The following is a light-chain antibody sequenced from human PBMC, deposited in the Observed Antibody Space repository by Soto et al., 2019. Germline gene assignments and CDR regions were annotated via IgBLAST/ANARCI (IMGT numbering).Light chain of an antibody. CDR2: AAS. CDR3: QQSYSTLFS. Sequence: IQMTQSPSSLSASVGDRVTITCRASQTIIRYLNWYQQKPGRAPNLLIYAASNLQSGVPSRFSGSASGTEFTLTISSLQPEDFATYYCQQSYSTLFSFGPGTKVEIK. V-gene: IGKV1-39*01. CDR1: QTIIRY. J-gene: IGKJ3*01.